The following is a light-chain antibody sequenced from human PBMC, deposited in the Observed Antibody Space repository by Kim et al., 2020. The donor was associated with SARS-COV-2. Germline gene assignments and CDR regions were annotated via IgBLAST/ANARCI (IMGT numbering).Light chain of an antibody. Sequence: GKTVTAAWPRRSGRIDSNYVQWYQQRPGSAPPTVIYEDDQRPSGVPDRFSGSIDSSSNSASLTISGLKTEDEADYYCQSYDSSNVVFGGGTQLTVL. CDR1: SGRIDSNY. V-gene: IGLV6-57*03. CDR2: EDD. J-gene: IGLJ2*01. CDR3: QSYDSSNVV.